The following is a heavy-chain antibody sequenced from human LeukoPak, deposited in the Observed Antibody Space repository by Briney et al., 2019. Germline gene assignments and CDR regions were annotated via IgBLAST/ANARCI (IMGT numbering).Heavy chain of an antibody. Sequence: SETLSLTCTVSGGSISSSSYYWGWIRQPPGKGLEWIGSIYYSGSTYYNPSLKSRVTISVDTSKNQFSLKLSSVTAADTAVYYCARQEDYGGILDYWGQGTLVIVSS. CDR1: GGSISSSSYY. J-gene: IGHJ4*02. V-gene: IGHV4-39*01. CDR3: ARQEDYGGILDY. D-gene: IGHD4-23*01. CDR2: IYYSGST.